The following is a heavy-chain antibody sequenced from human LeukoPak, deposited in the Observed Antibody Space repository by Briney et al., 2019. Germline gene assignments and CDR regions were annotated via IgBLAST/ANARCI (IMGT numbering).Heavy chain of an antibody. D-gene: IGHD6-25*01. CDR2: ISGSSSIR. J-gene: IGHJ4*02. V-gene: IGHV3-48*02. CDR1: GFAFSSFS. Sequence: PGGSLRLSCAASGFAFSSFSMNWVRQAPGKGLEWVSYISGSSSIRYYADSVKGRFTISRDSAKNSLYLQMNSLRDEDTAVYYCARITGIAAAGDYWGQGTLVTVSS. CDR3: ARITGIAAAGDY.